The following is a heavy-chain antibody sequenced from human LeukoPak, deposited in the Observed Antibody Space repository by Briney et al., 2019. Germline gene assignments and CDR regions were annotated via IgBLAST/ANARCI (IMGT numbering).Heavy chain of an antibody. V-gene: IGHV3-30*18. J-gene: IGHJ4*02. Sequence: GGSLRLSCAASGFTFSSYEMNWVRQAPGKGLEWVSVISYDGSNKYYADSVKGRFTISRDNSKNTLYLQMNSLRAEDTAMYYCAKNSGSTALWGQGTLVTVSS. CDR3: AKNSGSTAL. CDR1: GFTFSSYE. CDR2: ISYDGSNK. D-gene: IGHD1-26*01.